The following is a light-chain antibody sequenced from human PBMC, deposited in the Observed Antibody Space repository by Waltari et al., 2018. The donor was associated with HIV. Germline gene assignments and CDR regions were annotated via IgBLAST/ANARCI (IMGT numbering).Light chain of an antibody. Sequence: DIVMTQSPDSLAVSLGERATINCKSSQNVLYNSNNKNYLAWYQQKPGESPKLLIYWASTRESGVPDRFSGSGSGTDFILTISRLQAEDVAVYYCQQYYSTPRTFGGGTKVEIK. V-gene: IGKV4-1*01. CDR1: QNVLYNSNNKNY. CDR2: WAS. J-gene: IGKJ4*01. CDR3: QQYYSTPRT.